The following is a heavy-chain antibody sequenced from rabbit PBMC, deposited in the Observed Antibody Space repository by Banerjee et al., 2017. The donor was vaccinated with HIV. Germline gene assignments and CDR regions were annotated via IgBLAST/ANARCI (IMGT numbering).Heavy chain of an antibody. CDR1: GFSFSSSYW. CDR2: IDPLFGTT. V-gene: IGHV1S45*01. J-gene: IGHJ4*01. Sequence: QEQLEESGGDLVKPEGSLTLTCTASGFSFSSSYWMSWVRQAPGKGLEWIGYIDPLFGTTYYATWVNGRFTISSHNAQNTLYLQLDSLTAADTATYFCVRGGLWGPGTLVTV. CDR3: VRGGL.